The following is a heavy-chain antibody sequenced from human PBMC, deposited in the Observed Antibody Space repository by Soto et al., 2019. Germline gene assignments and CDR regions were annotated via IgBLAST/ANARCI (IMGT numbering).Heavy chain of an antibody. CDR1: GFTFSSYG. J-gene: IGHJ4*02. CDR3: ARALWRGIVATMVVLDY. D-gene: IGHD5-12*01. CDR2: IWYDGSNK. Sequence: QVQLVESGGGVVQPGRSLRLSCAASGFTFSSYGMHWVRQAPGKGLEWVAVIWYDGSNKYYADSVKGRFTISRDNSKNTLYLQMNSLRAEDTAVYYCARALWRGIVATMVVLDYWGQGTLVTVSS. V-gene: IGHV3-33*01.